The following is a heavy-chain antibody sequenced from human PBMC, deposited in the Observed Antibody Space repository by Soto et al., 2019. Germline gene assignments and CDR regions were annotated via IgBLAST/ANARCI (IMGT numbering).Heavy chain of an antibody. D-gene: IGHD6-6*01. V-gene: IGHV2-5*02. Sequence: QITLKESGPTLVKPTQTLTLTCTFSGFSLSTSGVGVGWIRQPPGKALEWLALIYWDDDKRYSSSLNSRLTITXXTSKNPVVLTMTTMDPVDTATYSCAHSRPPRLLDYWGQGTLVTVSS. CDR2: IYWDDDK. J-gene: IGHJ4*02. CDR1: GFSLSTSGVG. CDR3: AHSRPPRLLDY.